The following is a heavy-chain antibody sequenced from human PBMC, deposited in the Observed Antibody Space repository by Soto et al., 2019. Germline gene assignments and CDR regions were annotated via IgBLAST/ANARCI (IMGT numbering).Heavy chain of an antibody. CDR3: ARAADTTGHYSHFDL. J-gene: IGHJ4*02. Sequence: QVQLVESGGGVVQPGGSLRLSCAASGFTFSYYGFHWVRQAPGKGLEWVAVMHTGGNEKYYVDSVKGRFTVSRDDSRNMVYLEMSGLRAEDTAEYFCARAADTTGHYSHFDLWGRGALGAVS. D-gene: IGHD3-9*01. CDR1: GFTFSYYG. CDR2: MHTGGNEK. V-gene: IGHV3-33*08.